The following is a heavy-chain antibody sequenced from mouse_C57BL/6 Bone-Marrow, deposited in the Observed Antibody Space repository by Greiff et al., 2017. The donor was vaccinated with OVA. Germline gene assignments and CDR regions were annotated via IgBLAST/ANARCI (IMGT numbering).Heavy chain of an antibody. J-gene: IGHJ4*01. Sequence: VQVVESGPELVKPGASVKISCKASGYAFSSSWMNWVKQRPGKGLEWIGRIYPGDGDTNYNGKFKGKATLTADKSSSTAYMQLSSLTSEDSAVYFCARKAYSNPYYYAMDYWGQGTSVTVSS. CDR3: ARKAYSNPYYYAMDY. CDR1: GYAFSSSW. D-gene: IGHD2-5*01. CDR2: IYPGDGDT. V-gene: IGHV1-82*01.